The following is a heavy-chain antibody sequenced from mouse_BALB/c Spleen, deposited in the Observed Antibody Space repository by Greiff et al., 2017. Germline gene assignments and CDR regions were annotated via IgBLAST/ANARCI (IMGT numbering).Heavy chain of an antibody. Sequence: VKLQQSGAELVRPGASVTLSCKASGYTFTDYEMHWVKQTPVHGLEWIGAIDPETGGTAYNQKFKGKATLTADKSSSTAYMELRSLTSEDSAVYYCTRGLDYWGQGTTLTVSS. D-gene: IGHD6-2*01. CDR1: GYTFTDYE. V-gene: IGHV1-15*01. J-gene: IGHJ2*01. CDR3: TRGLDY. CDR2: IDPETGGT.